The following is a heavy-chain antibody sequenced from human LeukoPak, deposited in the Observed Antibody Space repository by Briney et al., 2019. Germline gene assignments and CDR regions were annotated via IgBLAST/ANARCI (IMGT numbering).Heavy chain of an antibody. Sequence: GGALRLSCAASGVSFSTSWMRWVRQAPGKGLVWVSRINHDGSNTIYADSVKGRLTISRDTAKNILYLQMNNLRAEETAVYYCERGGSAYNHDYWGHGTLVTVSS. CDR3: ERGGSAYNHDY. V-gene: IGHV3-74*01. CDR1: GVSFSTSW. J-gene: IGHJ4*01. D-gene: IGHD1-1*01. CDR2: INHDGSNT.